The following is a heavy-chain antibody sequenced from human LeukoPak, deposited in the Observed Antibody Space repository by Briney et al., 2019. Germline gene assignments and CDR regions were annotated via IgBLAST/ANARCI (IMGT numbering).Heavy chain of an antibody. Sequence: PGGSLRLSCAASGFTFSSYWMSWVRQAPGKGLEWVANINKDGGEKYYVDSVKGRFTISRDIAKNTLYLQMNSLRAEDTGVYYCAKDHYWSIDYWGRGTLVTVSS. CDR2: INKDGGEK. CDR3: AKDHYWSIDY. J-gene: IGHJ4*02. CDR1: GFTFSSYW. D-gene: IGHD3-3*01. V-gene: IGHV3-7*01.